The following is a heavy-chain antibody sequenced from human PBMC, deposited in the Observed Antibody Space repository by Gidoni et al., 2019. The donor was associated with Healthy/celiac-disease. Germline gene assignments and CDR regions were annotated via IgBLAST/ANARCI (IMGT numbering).Heavy chain of an antibody. CDR2: IYYSGRT. D-gene: IGHD5-12*01. CDR3: ARQGMGMDIVATIAPADY. J-gene: IGHJ4*02. Sequence: QLQLQESGPGLVKPSETLSLTCTVSGGSISSSSYYWGWIRQPPGKGLEWIGSIYYSGRTYYNPSLKSRVTISVDTSKNQFSLKLSSVTAADTAVYYCARQGMGMDIVATIAPADYWGQGTLVTVSS. V-gene: IGHV4-39*01. CDR1: GGSISSSSYY.